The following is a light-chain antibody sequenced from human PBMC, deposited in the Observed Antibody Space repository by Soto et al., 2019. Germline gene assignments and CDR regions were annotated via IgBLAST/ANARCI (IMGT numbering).Light chain of an antibody. Sequence: EIVLTRSPGTLSLSPGERTTLSCRASQSVSSSFLAWYQQKPGQAPRLLIYGASSSATSIPDRCSGSESGTDFILTISRLKTEDSVVYYCKQYSSSPVTFGEGTKVAIK. CDR3: KQYSSSPVT. CDR1: QSVSSSF. J-gene: IGKJ4*01. CDR2: GAS. V-gene: IGKV3-20*01.